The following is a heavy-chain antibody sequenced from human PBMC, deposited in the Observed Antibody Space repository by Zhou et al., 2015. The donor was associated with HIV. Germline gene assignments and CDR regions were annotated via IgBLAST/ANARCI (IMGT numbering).Heavy chain of an antibody. J-gene: IGHJ3*01. V-gene: IGHV1-69*06. Sequence: QVQLVQSGAEVKRPGSSVKVSCQASGVTFTNYAISWVRQAPGQGLEWMGRLIPTFDTVHHAQKFRGRLTISADKSTGAVYMELSTLRSEDAAVYYCARSSGNYDFAFDVWGQGTRLIVSS. CDR2: LIPTFDTV. CDR1: GVTFTNYA. D-gene: IGHD3-22*01. CDR3: ARSSGNYDFAFDV.